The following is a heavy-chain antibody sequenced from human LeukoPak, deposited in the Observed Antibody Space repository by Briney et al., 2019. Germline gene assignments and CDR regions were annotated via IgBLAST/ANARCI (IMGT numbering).Heavy chain of an antibody. CDR3: ARAAYYRFDY. Sequence: GGSLRLSCAASGFTFSSYWVHWVRQAPGKGLEWVARINSDGSTINHADSVRGRFTISRDNAENTLYLQMSSLRAEDTAIYFCARAAYYRFDYWGQGNLVTVSS. CDR1: GFTFSSYW. J-gene: IGHJ4*02. V-gene: IGHV3-74*01. CDR2: INSDGSTI. D-gene: IGHD1-26*01.